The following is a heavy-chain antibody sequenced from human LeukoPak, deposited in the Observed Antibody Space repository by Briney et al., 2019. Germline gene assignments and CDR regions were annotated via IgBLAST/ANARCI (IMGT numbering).Heavy chain of an antibody. V-gene: IGHV3-33*01. CDR1: GFTFSSYG. CDR3: ARVRGSGSYYLIDY. D-gene: IGHD3-10*01. J-gene: IGHJ4*02. CDR2: IWYDGSNK. Sequence: GGSLRLSCAASGFTFSSYGMHWVRQAPGKGLEWVAVIWYDGSNKYYADSVKGRFTTSRDNSKNTLYLQMNSLRAEDTAVYYCARVRGSGSYYLIDYWGQGTLVTVSS.